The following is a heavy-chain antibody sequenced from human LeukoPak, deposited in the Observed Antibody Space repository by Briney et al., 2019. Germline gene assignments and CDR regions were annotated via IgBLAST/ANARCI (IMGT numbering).Heavy chain of an antibody. V-gene: IGHV4-59*01. CDR2: IFDIGNT. D-gene: IGHD3-16*01. J-gene: IGHJ5*02. Sequence: SETLSLTCTVSGGSMNDYYWTWVRQPPGRGLEWIGYIFDIGNTNYNPSLKSRVTISLDTSKNQFSLRLNSVTAADTAVYYCAKGVMPDWFDPWGQGTLVTVSS. CDR3: AKGVMPDWFDP. CDR1: GGSMNDYY.